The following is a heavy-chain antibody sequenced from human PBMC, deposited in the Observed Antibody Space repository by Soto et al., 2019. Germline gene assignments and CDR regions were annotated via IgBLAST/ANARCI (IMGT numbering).Heavy chain of an antibody. Sequence: GGSLRLSCAASGFTFSSYAMHWVRQAPGKGLEWVAVISYDGRNTNYADSVKGRFAISRDNFNNTLFLEMNSLRAEDTAVYFCARDRTTHRYTYRPSLDFWGQGTLVTVSS. CDR1: GFTFSSYA. CDR3: ARDRTTHRYTYRPSLDF. J-gene: IGHJ4*02. V-gene: IGHV3-30*09. CDR2: ISYDGRNT. D-gene: IGHD5-18*01.